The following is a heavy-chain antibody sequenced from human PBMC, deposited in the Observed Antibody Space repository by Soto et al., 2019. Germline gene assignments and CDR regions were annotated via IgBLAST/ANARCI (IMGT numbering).Heavy chain of an antibody. D-gene: IGHD6-6*01. CDR2: IDPSDSYI. J-gene: IGHJ6*02. V-gene: IGHV5-10-1*01. CDR3: ARRPQLVRTDYYDYGMDV. CDR1: GYSFTTYW. Sequence: LGESLKISCKGSGYSFTTYWINWVRQMPGKGLEWMGRIDPSDSYINYSPSFQGHVTISVDNSISTAYLQWSSLKASDTAMYYCARRPQLVRTDYYDYGMDVWGQGTTVTVSS.